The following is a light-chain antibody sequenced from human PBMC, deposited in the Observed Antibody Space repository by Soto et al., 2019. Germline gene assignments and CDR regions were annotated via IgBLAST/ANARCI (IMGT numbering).Light chain of an antibody. CDR1: SSDITTYNF. CDR2: EVS. Sequence: QSALTQPPSVSGSPGQSITISCTGASSDITTYNFVSWYQQHPAKAPKLMIYEVSYRPSGVSNRFSGSKSGNTASLTISGLQAEDEADYYCSSYTSTSPPFYVFGTGTKVTVL. V-gene: IGLV2-14*01. CDR3: SSYTSTSPPFYV. J-gene: IGLJ1*01.